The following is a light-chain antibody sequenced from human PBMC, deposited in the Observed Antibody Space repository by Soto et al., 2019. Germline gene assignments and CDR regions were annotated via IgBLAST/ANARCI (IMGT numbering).Light chain of an antibody. V-gene: IGKV3-20*01. CDR2: GAS. J-gene: IGKJ3*01. CDR1: ESVYINS. CDR3: QQYDASPFT. Sequence: EIVLTQSPGTLSLSPGERATLSCRASESVYINSLAWYQQKPGQAPRLLIYGASTRATAIPDRFSGSGSGTDFALTISRLEPEDFAMYYCQQYDASPFTFDPGTRVDIK.